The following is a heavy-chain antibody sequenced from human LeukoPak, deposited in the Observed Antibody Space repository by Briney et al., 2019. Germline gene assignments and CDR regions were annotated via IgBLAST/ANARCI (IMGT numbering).Heavy chain of an antibody. CDR1: GFTFSSYG. J-gene: IGHJ3*02. Sequence: GGSLRLSCAASGFTFSSYGMHWVRRAPGKGLEWVAVIWYDGSNKYYADSVKGRFTISRDNSKNTLYLQMNSLRAEDTAVYYCARDSLPYTGYESYAFDIWGQGTMVTVSS. D-gene: IGHD5-12*01. V-gene: IGHV3-33*01. CDR2: IWYDGSNK. CDR3: ARDSLPYTGYESYAFDI.